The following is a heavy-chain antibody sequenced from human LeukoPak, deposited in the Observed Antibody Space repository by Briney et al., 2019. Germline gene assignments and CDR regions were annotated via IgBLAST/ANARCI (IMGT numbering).Heavy chain of an antibody. V-gene: IGHV3-74*01. CDR2: IASDGSST. CDR1: GFTFSSYW. D-gene: IGHD2-15*01. CDR3: ARGRPHGSDY. J-gene: IGHJ4*02. Sequence: GGSLRLSCAASGFTFSSYWMNWVRQAPGKGLVWVSRIASDGSSTTYADSVRGRFSISRDNGKNTLYLQMNSLRVEDTAVYYCARGRPHGSDYWGQGTLVTVSS.